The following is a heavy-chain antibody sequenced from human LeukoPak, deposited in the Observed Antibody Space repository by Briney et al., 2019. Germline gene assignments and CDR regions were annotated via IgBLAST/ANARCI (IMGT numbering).Heavy chain of an antibody. Sequence: ASVTVSCKASGYMFSSFGVNWVRQAPGQGLEWMGWINPNSGGTNYAQKLQGRVTITRDTSISTAYMELSRLRSDDTAVYYCARDRGYSSSWFDYWGQGTLVTVSS. CDR1: GYMFSSFG. J-gene: IGHJ4*02. V-gene: IGHV1-2*02. D-gene: IGHD6-13*01. CDR2: INPNSGGT. CDR3: ARDRGYSSSWFDY.